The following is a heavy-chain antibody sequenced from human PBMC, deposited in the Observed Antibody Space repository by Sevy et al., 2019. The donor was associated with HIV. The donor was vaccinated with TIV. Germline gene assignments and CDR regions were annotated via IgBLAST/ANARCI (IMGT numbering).Heavy chain of an antibody. J-gene: IGHJ3*02. Sequence: SETLSLTCAVYGGSFSGYYWSWIRQPPGKGLEWIGEINHSGSTNYNPSLKSRVTISGDTSKNQFSLELISVTAGDTAVYYCARHCSGTSCSHAFDIWGQGTMVTVSS. D-gene: IGHD2-2*01. V-gene: IGHV4-34*01. CDR2: INHSGST. CDR1: GGSFSGYY. CDR3: ARHCSGTSCSHAFDI.